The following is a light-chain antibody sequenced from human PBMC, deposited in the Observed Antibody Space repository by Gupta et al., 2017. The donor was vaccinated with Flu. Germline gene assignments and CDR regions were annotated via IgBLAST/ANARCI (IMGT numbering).Light chain of an antibody. J-gene: IGKJ1*01. CDR2: KAS. Sequence: DIHLTQSPSTLSASVGDRVTITCRASQNIRGWLAWYQQKPGKAPKLLISKASRGESGVPFRFSGDGSGTEFTLTSSIRQTDDCDTYYGQQYDSYLRFGQGTKVEVK. CDR1: QNIRGW. V-gene: IGKV1-5*03. CDR3: QQYDSYLR.